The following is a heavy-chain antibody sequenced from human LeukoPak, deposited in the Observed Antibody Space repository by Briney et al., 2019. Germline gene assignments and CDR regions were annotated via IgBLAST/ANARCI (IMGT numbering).Heavy chain of an antibody. CDR2: IYYTGSV. CDR3: ARDHSYYFGSQTSTLDV. J-gene: IGHJ6*02. CDR1: GGSISSSSYY. D-gene: IGHD3-10*01. Sequence: PSETLSLTCTVSGGSISSSSYYWGWIRQPPGEGLEWIGYIYYTGSVDYNASLKSRLTISLDTSKNRFSLKLNSVTAADTAVYYCARDHSYYFGSQTSTLDVWGQGTAVTVSS. V-gene: IGHV4-31*03.